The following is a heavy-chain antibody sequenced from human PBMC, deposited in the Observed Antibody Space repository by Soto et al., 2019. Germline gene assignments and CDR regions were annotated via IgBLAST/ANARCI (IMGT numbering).Heavy chain of an antibody. D-gene: IGHD1-26*01. J-gene: IGHJ4*02. Sequence: SETLSLTCAVSGGSVSSGSYYWTWIRQPPGRGLEWIGYIYYTGSTDSNPSLKSRVTISLDRSRNQFSLNLKSVTAADTAVYYCVRVPGGLYRGSDYWGQGTLVTVSS. CDR1: GGSVSSGSYY. CDR2: IYYTGST. V-gene: IGHV4-61*01. CDR3: VRVPGGLYRGSDY.